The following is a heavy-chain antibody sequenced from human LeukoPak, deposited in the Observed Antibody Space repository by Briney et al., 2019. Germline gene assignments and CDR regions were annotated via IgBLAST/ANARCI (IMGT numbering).Heavy chain of an antibody. D-gene: IGHD5-12*01. V-gene: IGHV4-59*08. J-gene: IGHJ4*02. CDR3: ARMGGYSGYATH. CDR1: GGSISPYY. CDR2: IYSSGSA. Sequence: PSETLSLTCSVSGGSISPYYWSWIRQPPGKGLEWIGYIYSSGSANYNPSLKSRATISVDTSKNHFSLKLSSVTAADTAVYYCARMGGYSGYATHWGRGTLVTVSS.